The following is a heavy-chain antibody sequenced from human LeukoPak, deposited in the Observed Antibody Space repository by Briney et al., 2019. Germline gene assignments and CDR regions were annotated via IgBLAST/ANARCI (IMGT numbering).Heavy chain of an antibody. V-gene: IGHV4-34*01. D-gene: IGHD6-13*01. CDR2: ITHTGST. CDR3: ARGSPAADDAFDI. CDR1: GGSFSGYY. J-gene: IGHJ3*02. Sequence: SETLSLTCAVYGGSFSGYYWNWIRQPRGKGLEWIGDITHTGSTNDNPSLAGRVTVSVDTSKNQFSLSLASVTAADTALYYCARGSPAADDAFDIWGQGTLVTVSS.